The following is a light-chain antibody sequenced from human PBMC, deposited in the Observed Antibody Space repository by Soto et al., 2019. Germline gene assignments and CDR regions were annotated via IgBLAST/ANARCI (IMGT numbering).Light chain of an antibody. Sequence: EIVLTQSPGTLSLSPGERATLSCRASQSVSSNYLAWYQQKPGQAPRLLLYGASSRATGIPDRFSGSGSGTDFTLTIRRLEPEDFAVYYCQQYGSSYPWTFGQGTKVDIK. CDR1: QSVSSNY. J-gene: IGKJ1*01. CDR2: GAS. V-gene: IGKV3-20*01. CDR3: QQYGSSYPWT.